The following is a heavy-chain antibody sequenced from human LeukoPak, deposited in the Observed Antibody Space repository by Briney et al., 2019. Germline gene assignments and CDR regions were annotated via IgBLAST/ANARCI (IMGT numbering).Heavy chain of an antibody. Sequence: SGGSLRLSCAASGFSFDDYAMYWVRQAPGKGLEWVSGITWNSGTLGYADSVKGRFTISRDTAKNSLYLQMNSLRTEDTALYYCAKAMSGAVDHWGQGTLVTVSS. V-gene: IGHV3-9*01. J-gene: IGHJ4*02. CDR1: GFSFDDYA. CDR2: ITWNSGTL. D-gene: IGHD4/OR15-4a*01. CDR3: AKAMSGAVDH.